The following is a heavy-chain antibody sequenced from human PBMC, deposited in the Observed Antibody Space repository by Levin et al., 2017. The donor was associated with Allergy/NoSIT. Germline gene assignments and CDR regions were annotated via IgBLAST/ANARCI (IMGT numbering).Heavy chain of an antibody. Sequence: GGSLRLSCAASGFTFSSYEMSWVHQAPGKGLEWVSYISSSGSDIYYADSVKGRFTITRDNPKNSLYLHVNSLRAEDTALYYCARGGRDRVTLLDYWGQGTLVTVSS. CDR3: ARGGRDRVTLLDY. V-gene: IGHV3-48*03. J-gene: IGHJ4*02. CDR2: ISSSGSDI. D-gene: IGHD5-24*01. CDR1: GFTFSSYE.